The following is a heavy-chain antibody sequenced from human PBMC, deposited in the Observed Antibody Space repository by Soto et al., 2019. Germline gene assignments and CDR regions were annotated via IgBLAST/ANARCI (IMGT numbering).Heavy chain of an antibody. CDR3: ARGRQQLGLGKDNWFDP. V-gene: IGHV4-31*03. CDR2: IFYTGST. D-gene: IGHD6-6*01. CDR1: GGSISSGGHY. Sequence: SETLSLTCTVSGGSISSGGHYWSWIRQHPGKDLEWIGYIFYTGSTYYNPSLESRVTISIDRSKNQFSLKLSSVTAADTAVYYCARGRQQLGLGKDNWFDPWGQGTLVTVSS. J-gene: IGHJ5*02.